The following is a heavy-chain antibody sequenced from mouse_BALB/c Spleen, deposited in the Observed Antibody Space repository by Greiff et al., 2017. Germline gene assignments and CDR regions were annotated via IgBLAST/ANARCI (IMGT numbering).Heavy chain of an antibody. CDR1: GYTFTSYW. CDR2: IYPGSGST. Sequence: LQQPGSELVRPGASVKLSCKASGYTFTSYWMHWVKQRPGQGLEWIGNIYPGSGSTNYDEKFKSKATLTVDTSSSTAYMQLSSLTSEDSAVYYCTRGEVRRSPWFAYWGQGTLVTVSA. D-gene: IGHD2-14*01. CDR3: TRGEVRRSPWFAY. J-gene: IGHJ3*01. V-gene: IGHV1S22*01.